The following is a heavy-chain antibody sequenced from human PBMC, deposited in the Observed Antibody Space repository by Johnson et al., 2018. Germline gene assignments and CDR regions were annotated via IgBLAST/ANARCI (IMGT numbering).Heavy chain of an antibody. Sequence: SPSFQGQVTISADKSISTAYLQWSSLKASDTAMFYCARLGGGYSYGNAFDIWGQGTMVTVSS. V-gene: IGHV5-51*01. CDR3: ARLGGGYSYGNAFDI. D-gene: IGHD5-18*01. J-gene: IGHJ3*02.